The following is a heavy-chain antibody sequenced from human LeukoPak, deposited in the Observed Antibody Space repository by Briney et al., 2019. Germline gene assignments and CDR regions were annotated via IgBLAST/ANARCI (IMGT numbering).Heavy chain of an antibody. CDR2: ISSSGSTI. CDR3: AKDLVDRVATIDY. D-gene: IGHD5-12*01. CDR1: GFTFSSYE. J-gene: IGHJ4*02. V-gene: IGHV3-48*03. Sequence: PGGSLRLSCAASGFTFSSYEMNWVHQAPGKGLEWVSYISSSGSTIYYADSVKGRFTISRDNSKNTLYLQMSSLRTEDTAVYYCAKDLVDRVATIDYWGQGILVTVSS.